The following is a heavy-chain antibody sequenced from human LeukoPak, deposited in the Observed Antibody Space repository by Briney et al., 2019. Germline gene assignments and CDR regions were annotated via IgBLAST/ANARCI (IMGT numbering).Heavy chain of an antibody. CDR1: GYTFTSYD. J-gene: IGHJ5*01. D-gene: IGHD6-19*01. V-gene: IGHV1-18*01. CDR2: ISGYNGGT. Sequence: ASVKVSCKASGYTFTSYDINWVRQAPGQGLEWVGWISGYNGGTNYAQKLQGRVTMTTDTSTSTAYMELRSLRSDDTAVYYCARDPSNTSGWKTWFDSWGQGTLVTVSS. CDR3: ARDPSNTSGWKTWFDS.